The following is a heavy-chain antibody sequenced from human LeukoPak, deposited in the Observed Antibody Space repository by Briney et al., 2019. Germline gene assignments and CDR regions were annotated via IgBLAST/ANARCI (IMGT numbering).Heavy chain of an antibody. Sequence: ASVKVSSKASGYTFSNYGISWVRQAPGLGLEWMGWTSYNGNTNYAQKFQDRVTMTTDTSTTTAYMELRSLESDDTAVYYCARHSGSGWQALGYWGQGTLVTVSS. V-gene: IGHV1-18*04. CDR3: ARHSGSGWQALGY. J-gene: IGHJ4*02. CDR2: TSYNGNT. CDR1: GYTFSNYG. D-gene: IGHD6-19*01.